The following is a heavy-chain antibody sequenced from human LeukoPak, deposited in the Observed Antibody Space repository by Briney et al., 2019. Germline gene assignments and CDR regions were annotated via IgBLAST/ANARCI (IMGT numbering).Heavy chain of an antibody. CDR3: ASSASGYVTFDY. CDR2: ISGSGDST. D-gene: IGHD5-12*01. V-gene: IGHV3-23*01. Sequence: GGSLRLSCAASGFSFSNYAMSWVRQAPGKGLEWVSCISGSGDSTYYADSMKGRFTISRDNSKNTLYPQMNSLRAEDTAVYYCASSASGYVTFDYWGQGTLVTVSS. J-gene: IGHJ4*02. CDR1: GFSFSNYA.